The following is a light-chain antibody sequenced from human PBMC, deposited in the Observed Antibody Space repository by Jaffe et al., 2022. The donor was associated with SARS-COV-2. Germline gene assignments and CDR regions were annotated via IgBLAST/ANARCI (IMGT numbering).Light chain of an antibody. J-gene: IGKJ4*01. CDR1: QSVSINY. CDR3: QQYGSSL. CDR2: GAS. V-gene: IGKV3-20*01. Sequence: ELVLTQSPGTLSLSPGETATLSCRASQSVSINYLAWYQQKPGQAPRLLIYGASSRATGIPDKFSGSGSGTDFTLIITRLEPEDVAVYYCQQYGSSLFGGGTKVELK.